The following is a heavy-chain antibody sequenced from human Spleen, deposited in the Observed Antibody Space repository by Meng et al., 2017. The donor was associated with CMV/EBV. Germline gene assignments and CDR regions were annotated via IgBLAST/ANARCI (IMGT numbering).Heavy chain of an antibody. J-gene: IGHJ4*02. Sequence: VSVKVSCKASGYTFNSYDINWVRQATGQGLELMGWMNLNSGNSGYAQKFQGRVTITRNTSISTAYMELSSLRSEDTSVYYCARGPHDYGRPFDYWGQGTLVTVSS. V-gene: IGHV1-8*03. CDR1: GYTFNSYD. D-gene: IGHD4-17*01. CDR3: ARGPHDYGRPFDY. CDR2: MNLNSGNS.